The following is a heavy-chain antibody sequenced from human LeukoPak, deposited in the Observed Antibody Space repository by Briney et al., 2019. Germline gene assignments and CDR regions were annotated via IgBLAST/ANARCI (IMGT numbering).Heavy chain of an antibody. Sequence: SETLSLTCTVSGGSISSYYWSWIRQPPGKGLEWIGYIYYSGSTNYSPSLKSRVTISLDTSKNQFSLKLSSVTAADTAVYYCARAIPYYYDSSGYPYNWFDPWGQGTLVTVSS. CDR3: ARAIPYYYDSSGYPYNWFDP. CDR1: GGSISSYY. CDR2: IYYSGST. V-gene: IGHV4-59*01. J-gene: IGHJ5*02. D-gene: IGHD3-22*01.